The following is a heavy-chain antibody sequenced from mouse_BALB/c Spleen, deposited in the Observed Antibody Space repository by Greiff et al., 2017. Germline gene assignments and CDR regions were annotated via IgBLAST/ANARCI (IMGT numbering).Heavy chain of an antibody. CDR3: ARSEITTYYAMDY. J-gene: IGHJ4*01. Sequence: EVHLVESGGGLVQPGGSRKLSCAASGFTFSSFGMHWVRQAPEKGLEWVAYISSGSSTIYYADTVKGRFTISRDNPKNTLFLQMTSLRSEDTAMYYCARSEITTYYAMDYWGQGTSVTVSS. CDR2: ISSGSSTI. CDR1: GFTFSSFG. D-gene: IGHD2-4*01. V-gene: IGHV5-17*02.